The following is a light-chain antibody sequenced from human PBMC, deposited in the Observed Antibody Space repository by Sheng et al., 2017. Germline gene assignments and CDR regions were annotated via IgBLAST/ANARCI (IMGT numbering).Light chain of an antibody. V-gene: IGKV1-33*01. J-gene: IGKJ2*01. CDR2: DAS. CDR1: QGISSY. Sequence: IRMTQSPSSFSASTGDRVTITCRASQGISSYLAWYQQKPGKAPKLLIYDASNLETGVPSRFSGSGSGTDFTFTISSLQPEDIATYYCQQYDNLLYTFGPGDRSWRSN. CDR3: QQYDNLLYT.